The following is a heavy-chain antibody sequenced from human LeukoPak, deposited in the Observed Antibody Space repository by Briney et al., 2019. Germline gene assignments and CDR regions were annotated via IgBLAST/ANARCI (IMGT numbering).Heavy chain of an antibody. CDR1: GFTFSSYW. CDR3: ARENYYDSSGNDAFDV. CDR2: IKQDGREK. V-gene: IGHV3-7*04. Sequence: PGGSLRLSCAASGFTFSSYWMSWVRQAPGKGLEWVANIKQDGREKYYVDSVKGRFTITRDNAKKALYLEMNSLRVEDTALYYCARENYYDSSGNDAFDVWGQGTMVTVSS. J-gene: IGHJ3*01. D-gene: IGHD3-22*01.